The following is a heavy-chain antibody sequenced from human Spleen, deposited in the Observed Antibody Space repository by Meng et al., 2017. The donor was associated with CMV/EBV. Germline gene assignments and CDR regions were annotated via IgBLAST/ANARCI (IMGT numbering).Heavy chain of an antibody. CDR3: ARDYVSGSFDY. D-gene: IGHD6-6*01. Sequence: GSLRLSCAASGFTFSSYAMHWVRQAPGKGLEWIGSIYYSGSTYYNPSLKSRVTMSVDTSKNQFSLKLSSVTAADTAVYYCARDYVSGSFDYWGQGTLVTVSS. V-gene: IGHV4-39*07. CDR1: GFTFSSYA. CDR2: IYYSGST. J-gene: IGHJ4*02.